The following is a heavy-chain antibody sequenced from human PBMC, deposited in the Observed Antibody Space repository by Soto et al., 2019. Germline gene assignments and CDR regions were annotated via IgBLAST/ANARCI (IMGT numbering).Heavy chain of an antibody. D-gene: IGHD2-2*02. CDR2: ISYDGSNK. J-gene: IGHJ4*02. Sequence: GGSLRLSCAASGFTFSSYAMHWVRQAPGKGLEWVAVISYDGSNKYYADSVKGRFTISRDNSKNTLYLQMNSLRAEDTAVFYCARDRLAVVVPAAILAYWGQGTLVTVSS. CDR1: GFTFSSYA. V-gene: IGHV3-30-3*01. CDR3: ARDRLAVVVPAAILAY.